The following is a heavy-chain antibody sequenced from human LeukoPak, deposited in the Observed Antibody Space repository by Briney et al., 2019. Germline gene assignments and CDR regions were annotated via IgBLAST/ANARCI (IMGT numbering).Heavy chain of an antibody. J-gene: IGHJ3*02. CDR3: AKVYYDFWSGYPAGAFDI. V-gene: IGHV3-23*01. D-gene: IGHD3-3*01. CDR1: GFTFSSYA. CDR2: ISGSGGST. Sequence: PGGSLRLSRAASGFTFSSYAMSWVRQAPGKGLEWVSAISGSGGSTYYADSVKGRFTISRDNSKNTLYLLMNSLRAEDTAVYYCAKVYYDFWSGYPAGAFDIWGQGTMVTVSS.